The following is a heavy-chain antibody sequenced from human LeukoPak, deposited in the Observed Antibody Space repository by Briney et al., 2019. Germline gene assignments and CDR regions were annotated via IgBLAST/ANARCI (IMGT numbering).Heavy chain of an antibody. CDR3: AREDYYYYDSSGYYYVTY. D-gene: IGHD3-22*01. CDR1: RFTFSNYG. CDR2: IISSSSTI. V-gene: IGHV3-48*01. J-gene: IGHJ4*02. Sequence: GGSLRLSCAASRFTFSNYGVNWVRQAPGKGLEWVSYIISSSSTIYYADSVKGRFTISRDNAKNSLYLQMNSLRAEDTAVYYCAREDYYYYDSSGYYYVTYWGQGTLVTVSS.